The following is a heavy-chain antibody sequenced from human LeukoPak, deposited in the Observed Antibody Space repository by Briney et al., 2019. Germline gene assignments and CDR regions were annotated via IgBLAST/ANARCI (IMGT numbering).Heavy chain of an antibody. J-gene: IGHJ4*02. Sequence: ASVKVSCKASGYTFTSYGISWVRQAPGQGLEWMGWISAYNGNTNYAQKFQGRVTMTRDMSTSTVYMELSSLRSEDTAVYYCARDRVSSWYRGWYFDYWGQGTLVTVSS. D-gene: IGHD6-13*01. CDR2: ISAYNGNT. CDR3: ARDRVSSWYRGWYFDY. V-gene: IGHV1-18*01. CDR1: GYTFTSYG.